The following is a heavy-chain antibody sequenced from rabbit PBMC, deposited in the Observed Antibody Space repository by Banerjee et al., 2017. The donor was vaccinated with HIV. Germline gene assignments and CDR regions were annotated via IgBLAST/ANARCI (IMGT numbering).Heavy chain of an antibody. CDR1: GVSFSGDSY. CDR3: ARDLDGVIGWNFGW. V-gene: IGHV1S40*01. J-gene: IGHJ3*01. D-gene: IGHD4-1*01. Sequence: QSLEESGGDLVKPGASLTLTCIASGVSFSGDSYMCWVRQAPGKGLEWIACIDTGSSGFTYYASWAKGRFTISKASSTTVTLQVTSLTAADTATYFCARDLDGVIGWNFGWWGQGTLVTVS. CDR2: IDTGSSGFT.